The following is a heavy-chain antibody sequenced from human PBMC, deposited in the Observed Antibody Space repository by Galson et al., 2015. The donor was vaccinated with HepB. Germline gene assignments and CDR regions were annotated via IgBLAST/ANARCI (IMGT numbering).Heavy chain of an antibody. J-gene: IGHJ5*02. CDR2: IYYNGST. CDR1: GGSISSSSYY. V-gene: IGHV4-39*01. CDR3: ARHRLITTPLGRTWFDP. Sequence: ETLSLTCTVSGGSISSSSYYWGWIRQPPGKGLEWIGSIYYNGSTDYNPSLKSRVTISVGTSKNHFFLKLSSVTAADTAVFYCARHRLITTPLGRTWFDPWGQGTRVTVSS. D-gene: IGHD1/OR15-1a*01.